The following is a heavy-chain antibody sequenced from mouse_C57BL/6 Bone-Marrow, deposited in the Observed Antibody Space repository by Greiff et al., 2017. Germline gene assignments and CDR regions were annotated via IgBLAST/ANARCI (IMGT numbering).Heavy chain of an antibody. CDR1: GFSLSTFGMG. V-gene: IGHV8-8*01. Sequence: QVQLKESGPGILQPSQTLSLTCSFSGFSLSTFGMGVGWIRQPSGKGLEWLAHIWWDDDKYYNPALKSRLTISKDTSKNPVFLKIANVDTADTATYYWSRRRSSKYYYAMDYWGQGTSVTVSS. J-gene: IGHJ4*01. CDR2: IWWDDDK. D-gene: IGHD1-1*01. CDR3: SRRRSSKYYYAMDY.